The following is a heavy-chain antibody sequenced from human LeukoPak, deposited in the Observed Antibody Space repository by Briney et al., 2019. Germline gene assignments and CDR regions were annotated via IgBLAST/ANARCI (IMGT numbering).Heavy chain of an antibody. CDR3: ARSDYGGKTQGGYYFDY. J-gene: IGHJ4*02. D-gene: IGHD4-23*01. Sequence: SVKVSCKASGGTFSSYAISWVRQAPGQGLEWMGGIIPIFGTANYAQKFQGRVTITADESTSAAYMELSSLRSEDTAVYYCARSDYGGKTQGGYYFDYWGQGTLVTVSS. CDR1: GGTFSSYA. CDR2: IIPIFGTA. V-gene: IGHV1-69*13.